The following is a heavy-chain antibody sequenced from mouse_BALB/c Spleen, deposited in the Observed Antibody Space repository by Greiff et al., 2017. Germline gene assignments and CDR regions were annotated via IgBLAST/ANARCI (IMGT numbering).Heavy chain of an antibody. CDR2: IWAGGST. CDR1: GFSLTSYG. Sequence: VNLVESGPGLVAPSQSLSITCTVSGFSLTSYGVHWVRQPPGKGLEWLGVIWAGGSTNYNSALMSRLSISKDNSKSQVFLKMNSLQTDDTAMYYCAKDLLRAMDYWGQGTSVTVSS. V-gene: IGHV2-9*02. J-gene: IGHJ4*01. CDR3: AKDLLRAMDY.